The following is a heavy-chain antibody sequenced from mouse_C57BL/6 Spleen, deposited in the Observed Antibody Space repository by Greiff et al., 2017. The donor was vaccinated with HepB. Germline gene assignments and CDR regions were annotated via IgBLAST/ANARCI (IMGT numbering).Heavy chain of an antibody. D-gene: IGHD3-2*02. V-gene: IGHV1-61*01. CDR1: GYTFTSYW. CDR3: ARRSSGLYDAMDY. J-gene: IGHJ4*01. CDR2: IYPSDSET. Sequence: QVQLKQPGAELVRPGSSVKLSCKASGYTFTSYWMDWVKQRPGQGLEWIGNIYPSDSETHYNQKFKDKATLTVDKSSSTAYMQLSSLTSEDSAVYYCARRSSGLYDAMDYWGQGTSVTVSS.